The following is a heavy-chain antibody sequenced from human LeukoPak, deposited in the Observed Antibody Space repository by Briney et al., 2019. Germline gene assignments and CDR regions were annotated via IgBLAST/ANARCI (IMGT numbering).Heavy chain of an antibody. J-gene: IGHJ4*02. D-gene: IGHD6-6*01. CDR1: GGSISSGDYY. V-gene: IGHV4-30-4*01. CDR2: IYYSRST. Sequence: SETLSLTCTVSGGSISSGDYYWSWIRQPPGKGLEWIGYIYYSRSTYYNPSLKSRVTISVDTSKNQFSLRLSSVTAADTAVYYCARRSSSSGSGFDYWGQETLVTVSS. CDR3: ARRSSSSGSGFDY.